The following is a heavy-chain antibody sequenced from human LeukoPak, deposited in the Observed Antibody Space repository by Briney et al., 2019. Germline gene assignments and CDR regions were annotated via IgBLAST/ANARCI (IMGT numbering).Heavy chain of an antibody. J-gene: IGHJ4*02. CDR2: ISAYNGNT. V-gene: IGHV1-18*01. D-gene: IGHD6-13*01. CDR3: ARLGSSWNEIDY. CDR1: GYIFTNFG. Sequence: ASVKVSCKTSGYIFTNFGISWVRQAPGQGLEWMGWISAYNGNTNSAQKFQGRLTMTTVTSTTTAYLELRSLRSDDTAVYYCARLGSSWNEIDYWGQGTLVTVSS.